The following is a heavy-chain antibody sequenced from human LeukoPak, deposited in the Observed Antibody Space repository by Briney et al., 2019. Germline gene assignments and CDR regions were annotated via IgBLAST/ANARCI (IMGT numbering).Heavy chain of an antibody. J-gene: IGHJ3*02. CDR2: IKTKADVGTV. V-gene: IGHV3-15*01. CDR1: GFTFSSYA. Sequence: PGGSLRLSCAASGFTFSSYAMHWVRQAPGKGLEWVGRIKTKADVGTVDYTAPVKGRFTISRDDSKNTLYLQMNSLKTEDTALYYCTTNDAFDIWGQGTMVTVSS. CDR3: TTNDAFDI.